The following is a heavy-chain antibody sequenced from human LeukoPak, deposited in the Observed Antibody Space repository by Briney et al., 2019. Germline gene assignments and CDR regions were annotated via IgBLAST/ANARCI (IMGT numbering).Heavy chain of an antibody. D-gene: IGHD3-16*01. J-gene: IGHJ4*02. Sequence: GGSLRLSCAASGFTFSDYYMTWIRRAPGKGLEWVSYISTSSGFTNYADSVRGRFTISRDNAKDSLYLQMNTLRAEDTAVYYCAKGSPPGDWGQGTLVTVSS. V-gene: IGHV3-11*05. CDR3: AKGSPPGD. CDR2: ISTSSGFT. CDR1: GFTFSDYY.